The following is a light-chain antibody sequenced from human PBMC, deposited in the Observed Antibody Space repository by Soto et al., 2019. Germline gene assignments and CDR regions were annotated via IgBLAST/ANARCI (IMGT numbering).Light chain of an antibody. J-gene: IGLJ3*02. Sequence: QSVLTQPPSGSAAPGQKVTISCSGNSSNIGNNYVSWYQQFPGTAPKLLIYDNDQRPSEIPDRFSASKSGTSATLDITGLQTGDEADYYCGTWDSRLTVGVFGGGTKLTVL. CDR3: GTWDSRLTVGV. CDR2: DND. CDR1: SSNIGNNY. V-gene: IGLV1-51*01.